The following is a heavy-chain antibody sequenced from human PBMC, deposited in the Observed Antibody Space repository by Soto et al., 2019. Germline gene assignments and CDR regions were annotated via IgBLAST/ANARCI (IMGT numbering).Heavy chain of an antibody. CDR3: AKGLLPYTYSSGQGYYFDY. J-gene: IGHJ4*02. D-gene: IGHD6-19*01. V-gene: IGHV3-30*18. CDR2: ISYDGSNK. Sequence: GSLRRSCAASGFTFSSDGMHWVRQAPGKGLEWVAVISYDGSNKYYADSVKGRFTISRDNSKNTLYLQMNSLRAEDTAVYYCAKGLLPYTYSSGQGYYFDYWGQGTLVTVSS. CDR1: GFTFSSDG.